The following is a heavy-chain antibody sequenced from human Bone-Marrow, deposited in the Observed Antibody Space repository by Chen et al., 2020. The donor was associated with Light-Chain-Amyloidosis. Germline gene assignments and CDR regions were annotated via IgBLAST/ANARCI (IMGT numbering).Heavy chain of an antibody. CDR1: GFNFSSFG. V-gene: IGHV3-23*01. CDR3: TRKGGYFDF. CDR2: VSGSTVST. Sequence: SXGGLVQPGGSLRLSCATSGFNFSSFGMSWVRQAPGKGLEWVSTVSGSTVSTYYAGAVXXXXXXXXXXXXXXXXXXXXXXXAGDTAVYFCTRKGGYFDFWGQGSLVTVSS. D-gene: IGHD3-10*01. J-gene: IGHJ4*02.